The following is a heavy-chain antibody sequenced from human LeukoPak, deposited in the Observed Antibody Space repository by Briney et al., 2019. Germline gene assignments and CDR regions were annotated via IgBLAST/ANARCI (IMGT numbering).Heavy chain of an antibody. Sequence: SETLSLTCAVYGGSFSGYYWSWIRQPPGKGLEWIGEINHSGSTNYNPSLKSRVTISVDTSKNQFSLKLSSVTAADTAVYYCARVRYGGNSDAFDIWGQGTMVTVSS. CDR3: ARVRYGGNSDAFDI. CDR1: GGSFSGYY. J-gene: IGHJ3*02. CDR2: INHSGST. D-gene: IGHD4-23*01. V-gene: IGHV4-34*01.